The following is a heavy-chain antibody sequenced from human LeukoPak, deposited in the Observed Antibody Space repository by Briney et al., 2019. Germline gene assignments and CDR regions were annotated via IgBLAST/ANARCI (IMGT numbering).Heavy chain of an antibody. CDR1: GGSFSGYY. D-gene: IGHD3-10*01. V-gene: IGHV4-34*01. Sequence: SETLSLTCAVYGGSFSGYYWSWIRQPPGKGLEWIGEIYHSGSTNYNPSLKSRVTISVDTSKNQFYLRLNSVTAADTAVYYCARRYSGSYSPVSYWGQGTLVTVSS. CDR2: IYHSGST. CDR3: ARRYSGSYSPVSY. J-gene: IGHJ4*02.